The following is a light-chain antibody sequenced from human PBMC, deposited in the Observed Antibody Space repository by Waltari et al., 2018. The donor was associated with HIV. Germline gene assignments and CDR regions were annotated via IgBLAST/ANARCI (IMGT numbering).Light chain of an antibody. V-gene: IGLV1-44*01. J-gene: IGLJ3*02. CDR1: RSDIGSNP. Sequence: QSALTQPPSASGTPGQRAIISCSGSRSDIGSNPVNWYQQFPGTAPKLLIKTNNQRPSGVPDRFFGSKSGTSASLTISGLKTEDEADYYCQSYDNSNHWVFGGGTKLTVL. CDR3: QSYDNSNHWV. CDR2: TNN.